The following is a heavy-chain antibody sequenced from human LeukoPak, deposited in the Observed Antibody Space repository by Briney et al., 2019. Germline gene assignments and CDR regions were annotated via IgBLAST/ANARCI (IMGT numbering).Heavy chain of an antibody. CDR3: ARFSRSCDSY. CDR1: GFNFSTYW. V-gene: IGHV3-7*05. J-gene: IGHJ4*02. CDR2: IQQDGSVK. D-gene: IGHD2-21*02. Sequence: PGGSLRLSCAAPGFNFSTYWMSWVRQAPGKGLERVANIQQDGSVKNYVDSVKGRFTISRDNAKNSLYLQMNSLRAEDTAVYYCARFSRSCDSYWGQGTLVTVSS.